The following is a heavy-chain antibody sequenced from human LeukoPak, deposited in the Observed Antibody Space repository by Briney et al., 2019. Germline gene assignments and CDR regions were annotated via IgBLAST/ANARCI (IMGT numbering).Heavy chain of an antibody. V-gene: IGHV3-53*01. CDR2: SYSSGSI. CDR1: GLTVSNNY. Sequence: GGSLRLSCAASGLTVSNNYMTWVRQAPGKGLEWVSVSYSSGSIFSADSVKGRFTSSRDNSKTTLYLQMNSLRLEDTAVYYCAAVTTVTTAFDYWGQGILVTVSS. CDR3: AAVTTVTTAFDY. D-gene: IGHD4-11*01. J-gene: IGHJ4*02.